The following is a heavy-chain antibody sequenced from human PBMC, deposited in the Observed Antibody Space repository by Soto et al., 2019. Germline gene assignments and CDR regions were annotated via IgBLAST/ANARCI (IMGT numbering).Heavy chain of an antibody. Sequence: GGSLRLSCAASGITFSSYWMHWVRQAPGKGLVWVSRINSDGSSTSYADSVKGRFTISRDNAKNTLNLQMNSLRAEDTAVYYCARETRAYSNYFDYWGQGTLVTVSS. D-gene: IGHD4-4*01. CDR1: GITFSSYW. V-gene: IGHV3-74*01. CDR2: INSDGSST. J-gene: IGHJ4*02. CDR3: ARETRAYSNYFDY.